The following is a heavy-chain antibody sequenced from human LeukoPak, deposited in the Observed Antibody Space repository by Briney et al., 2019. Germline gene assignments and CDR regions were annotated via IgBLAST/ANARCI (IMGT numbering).Heavy chain of an antibody. Sequence: GGSLRLSCAASGCDFNTYEMNWVRQAPGKGLEWIADITISGHTKNYADSVKGRFTISRDNAGTSLYLQMSSLTVEDTGVYYCARGDPHADLWGQGTLVTVSS. V-gene: IGHV3-48*03. CDR1: GCDFNTYE. J-gene: IGHJ5*02. CDR3: ARGDPHADL. CDR2: ITISGHTK.